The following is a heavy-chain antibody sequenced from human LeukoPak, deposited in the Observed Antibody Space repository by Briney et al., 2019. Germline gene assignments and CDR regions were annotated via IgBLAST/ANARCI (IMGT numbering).Heavy chain of an antibody. J-gene: IGHJ4*01. CDR2: ISGSGVST. CDR1: GFTFSNYA. Sequence: GGSLRLSCAASGFTFSNYAMSWVRQAPGKGLEWVSLISGSGVSTYYADSVKGRFTISRDNSKNTLYLQMNGLRAEDTAVYYCAKDRSGGSQTDYWGQEPWSPSP. CDR3: AKDRSGGSQTDY. D-gene: IGHD2-15*01. V-gene: IGHV3-23*01.